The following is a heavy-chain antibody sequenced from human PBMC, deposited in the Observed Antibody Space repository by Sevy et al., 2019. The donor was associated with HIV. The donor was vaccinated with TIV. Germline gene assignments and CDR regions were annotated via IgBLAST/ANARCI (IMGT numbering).Heavy chain of an antibody. CDR3: ARERRSSGIDY. Sequence: GGSLRLSCTASGFAFSTYGMHWVRQAPGKGLEWAAILWYEGINKDYAEPVKGRFTISRDNSKNTLYLQMNSLRVDDTAVYYCARERRSSGIDYWGQGTLVTVSS. CDR1: GFAFSTYG. CDR2: LWYEGINK. D-gene: IGHD3-10*01. J-gene: IGHJ4*01. V-gene: IGHV3-33*01.